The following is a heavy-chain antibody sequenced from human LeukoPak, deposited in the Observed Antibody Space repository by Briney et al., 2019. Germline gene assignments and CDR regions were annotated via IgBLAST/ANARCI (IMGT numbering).Heavy chain of an antibody. D-gene: IGHD2-2*01. Sequence: ASVEVSCKASGYTFTSYGISWVQQAPGQGLEWMGWISAYNGNTNYAQKLQGRVTMTTDTSTSTAYMELRSLRSDDTAVYYCARTRARYCSSTSCRILDYWGQGTLVTVSS. J-gene: IGHJ4*02. CDR3: ARTRARYCSSTSCRILDY. CDR1: GYTFTSYG. CDR2: ISAYNGNT. V-gene: IGHV1-18*01.